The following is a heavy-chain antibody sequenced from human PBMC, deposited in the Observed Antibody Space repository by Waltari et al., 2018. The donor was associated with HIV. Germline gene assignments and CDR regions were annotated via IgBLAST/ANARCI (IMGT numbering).Heavy chain of an antibody. V-gene: IGHV3-15*01. Sequence: EVQLVESGGGLVKPGGSLRLSCAGSGFTFSNAWMRWVRQTPGKGLEWVDRIKSKPDGGTTDYAAPVKGRFTISRDDSKNTLYLQMVSLKTEDTAVYYCTTGLLYKRYWGQGTLVTVSS. CDR2: IKSKPDGGTT. D-gene: IGHD1-20*01. CDR3: TTGLLYKRY. J-gene: IGHJ4*02. CDR1: GFTFSNAW.